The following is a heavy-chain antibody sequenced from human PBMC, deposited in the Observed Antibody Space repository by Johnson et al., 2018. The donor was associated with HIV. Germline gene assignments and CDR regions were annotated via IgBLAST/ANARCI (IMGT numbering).Heavy chain of an antibody. CDR3: ARAGIAARPPTRPPDAFDI. V-gene: IGHV3-30*04. CDR2: IGFDGTNN. Sequence: QVQLVESGGGVVQPGRSLRLSCAASGFTFSSYAIHWVRQAPGKGLQWVAVIGFDGTNNYYADSVKGRFTISRDNSKNTLYLQMNSLRAEDTAVYYCARAGIAARPPTRPPDAFDIWGQGTMVTVSS. J-gene: IGHJ3*02. CDR1: GFTFSSYA. D-gene: IGHD6-6*01.